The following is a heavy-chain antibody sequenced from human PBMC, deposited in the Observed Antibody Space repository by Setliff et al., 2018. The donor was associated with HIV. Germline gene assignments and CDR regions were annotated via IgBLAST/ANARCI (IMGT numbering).Heavy chain of an antibody. CDR3: AKHDFGEGSCFDP. D-gene: IGHD3-16*01. CDR1: GGSMISYY. CDR2: IYYNGLT. Sequence: SETLSLTCTVSGGSMISYYWSWIRQPPGKGLEWIGVIYYNGLTFYNPSLESRVTIAVDTSKNQFSLKLSSVTAADTAVYYCAKHDFGEGSCFDPWGQGSLVT. V-gene: IGHV4-59*01. J-gene: IGHJ5*02.